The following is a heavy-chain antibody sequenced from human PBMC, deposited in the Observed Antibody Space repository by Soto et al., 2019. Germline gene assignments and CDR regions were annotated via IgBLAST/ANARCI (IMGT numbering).Heavy chain of an antibody. CDR2: IIPLFDTA. J-gene: IGHJ6*02. Sequence: QVQLVQSGAEVKKPGSSVKVSCKASGGTFNTYVISWVRQAPGQGLQWMGGIIPLFDTANYAQKFQGRVTITADDSTSTAYMELNSLRSEDTAVYYCASGYYHAAPTYQSDSYGMAVWGQGTTVIVSS. CDR3: ASGYYHAAPTYQSDSYGMAV. V-gene: IGHV1-69*12. D-gene: IGHD3-10*01. CDR1: GGTFNTYV.